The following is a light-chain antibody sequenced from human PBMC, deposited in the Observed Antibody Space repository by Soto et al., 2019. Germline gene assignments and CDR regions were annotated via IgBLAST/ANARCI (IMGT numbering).Light chain of an antibody. CDR3: QQYNNWAPLT. V-gene: IGKV3D-15*01. J-gene: IGKJ4*01. CDR1: QSVSSN. Sequence: EIVMTQSPATLSVSPGERATLSCRASQSVSSNLAWYQQKPGQAPRLLIYGASTRATGIPARFSGSGSGTEFTLTISSLQSDAVAVYYCQQYNNWAPLTFGGGTQVEIK. CDR2: GAS.